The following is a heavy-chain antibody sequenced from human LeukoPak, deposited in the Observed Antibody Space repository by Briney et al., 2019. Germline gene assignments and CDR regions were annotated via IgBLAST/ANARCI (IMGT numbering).Heavy chain of an antibody. J-gene: IGHJ3*02. CDR3: ARDLVKGYDDAFDI. CDR1: GFTFSSYE. Sequence: GGSLRLSCAASGFTFSSYEMNWVGQAPGKGLEWLSYISSSGSTIYYADSVKGRFTISRDNAKNSLYLQMNSLRAEDTAVYYCARDLVKGYDDAFDIWGQGTMVTVSS. V-gene: IGHV3-48*03. D-gene: IGHD2-2*01. CDR2: ISSSGSTI.